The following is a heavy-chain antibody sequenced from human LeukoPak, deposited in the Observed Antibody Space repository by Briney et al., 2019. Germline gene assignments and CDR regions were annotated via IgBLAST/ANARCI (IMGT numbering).Heavy chain of an antibody. J-gene: IGHJ4*02. CDR2: MNPNSGNT. CDR3: ARDTYDYVWGSYPERIDY. Sequence: ASVKVSCKASGYTFTSYGISWVRQATGQGLEWMGWMNPNSGNTGYAQKLQGRVTMTTDTSTSTAYMELRSLRSDDTAVYYCARDTYDYVWGSYPERIDYWGQGTLVTVSS. D-gene: IGHD3-16*02. V-gene: IGHV1-18*01. CDR1: GYTFTSYG.